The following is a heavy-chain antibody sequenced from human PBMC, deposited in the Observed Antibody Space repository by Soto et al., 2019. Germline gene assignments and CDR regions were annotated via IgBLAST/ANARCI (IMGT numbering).Heavy chain of an antibody. Sequence: PGGSLRISCAASGFTFSSYAMSWVRQAPGKGLEWVSAISGSGGSTYYADSVKGRFTISRDNSKNTLYLQMNSLRAEDTAVYYCAKTIHVGYSYYYGMDVWGQGTTVTVSS. V-gene: IGHV3-23*01. CDR3: AKTIHVGYSYYYGMDV. CDR2: ISGSGGST. J-gene: IGHJ6*02. CDR1: GFTFSSYA. D-gene: IGHD1-26*01.